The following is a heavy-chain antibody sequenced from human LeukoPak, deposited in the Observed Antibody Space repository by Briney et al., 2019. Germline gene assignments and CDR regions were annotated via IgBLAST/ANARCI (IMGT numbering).Heavy chain of an antibody. J-gene: IGHJ3*02. D-gene: IGHD1-26*01. CDR3: ARAHGGSAGGFNI. V-gene: IGHV4-38-2*02. CDR1: GYSISSGYY. CDR2: IYHSGNT. Sequence: SETLSLTCTVSGYSISSGYYWGWIREPPGKGLEWLGSIYHSGNTYYKTSLKSRVTILVDTSKNQFSLNLSSVTAADTAVYYCARAHGGSAGGFNIWGQGTMVTVSS.